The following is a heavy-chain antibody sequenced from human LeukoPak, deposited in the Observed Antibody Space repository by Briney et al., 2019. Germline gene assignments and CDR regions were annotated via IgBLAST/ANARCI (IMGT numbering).Heavy chain of an antibody. J-gene: IGHJ3*02. CDR3: ASAKLETRAFDI. D-gene: IGHD1-1*01. V-gene: IGHV1-69*01. CDR2: IIPIFGTA. Sequence: GSSVKVSCKASGGTFSSYAISWVRQAPGQGLEWMGGIIPIFGTANYPQKFQGRVTITADESTSTAYMELSSLRSEDTAVYYCASAKLETRAFDIWGQGTMVTVSS. CDR1: GGTFSSYA.